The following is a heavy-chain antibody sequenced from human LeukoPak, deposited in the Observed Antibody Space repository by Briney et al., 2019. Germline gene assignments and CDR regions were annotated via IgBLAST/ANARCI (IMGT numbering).Heavy chain of an antibody. CDR2: ISSRTSYI. V-gene: IGHV3-21*01. CDR1: GFIFSSYS. J-gene: IGHJ4*02. CDR3: ARVGDYGSGSYPVCSY. D-gene: IGHD3-10*01. Sequence: GGSLRLSCAASGFIFSSYSMNWVRQAPGKGLEWVSTISSRTSYIYYAESVKSRFSNYHNNALNSLYLQMNSLRAEDTAVYYCARVGDYGSGSYPVCSYWGQGTLVTVSS.